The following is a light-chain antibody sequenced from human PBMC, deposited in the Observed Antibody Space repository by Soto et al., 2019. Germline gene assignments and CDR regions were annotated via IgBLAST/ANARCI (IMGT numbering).Light chain of an antibody. CDR3: SSYTSSITRV. CDR1: SGDVGAYNS. Sequence: QSALTQPASVSGSPGQSITISCTGTSGDVGAYNSVSWYQQHPGKAPKLIIYEVSNRPSGVSNRFSGSKSGYTASLTISGLQAEDEADYYCSSYTSSITRVFGGGTKLTVL. CDR2: EVS. V-gene: IGLV2-14*01. J-gene: IGLJ3*02.